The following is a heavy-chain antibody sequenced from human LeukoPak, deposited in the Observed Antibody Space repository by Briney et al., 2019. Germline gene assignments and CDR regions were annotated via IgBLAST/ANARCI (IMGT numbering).Heavy chain of an antibody. D-gene: IGHD3-3*01. V-gene: IGHV3-43*02. CDR3: EKDIYDFWSGYYRAFDY. Sequence: GGSMTLSCVVSGFSFDNYAMHWVRQAPGKCLEWVSLISRDGGSTYYADSVKGRFTTSRDNSKNSLYLQMNSLRTEDTALYYSEKDIYDFWSGYYRAFDYWGQRTLVTVSS. CDR1: GFSFDNYA. CDR2: ISRDGGST. J-gene: IGHJ4*02.